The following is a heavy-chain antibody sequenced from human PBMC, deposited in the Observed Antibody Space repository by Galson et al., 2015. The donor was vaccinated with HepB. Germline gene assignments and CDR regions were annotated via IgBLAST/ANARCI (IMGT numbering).Heavy chain of an antibody. Sequence: SLRLSCAASGFTFGSYAMHWVRQAPGKGLEWVAVISYDGSNKYYADSVKGRFTISRDNSKNTLYLQMNSLRAEDTAVYYCARDRNRPDRIEMATIFDYWGQGTLVTVSS. V-gene: IGHV3-30-3*01. J-gene: IGHJ4*02. D-gene: IGHD5-24*01. CDR3: ARDRNRPDRIEMATIFDY. CDR2: ISYDGSNK. CDR1: GFTFGSYA.